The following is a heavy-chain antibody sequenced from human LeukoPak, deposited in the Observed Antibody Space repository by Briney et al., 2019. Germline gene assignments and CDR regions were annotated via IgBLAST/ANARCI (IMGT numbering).Heavy chain of an antibody. D-gene: IGHD2-2*03. Sequence: SGTLSLTCAVSGGSISSSHWWSWVRQPPGKGLEWIGEIYHSGSTNYNPSLKSRVTISVDKSKNQFSLKLSSVTAADTAVDHCARDGGLGHCSITSCPGDGMDVWGQGTTATVSS. CDR3: ARDGGLGHCSITSCPGDGMDV. CDR1: GGSISSSHW. CDR2: IYHSGST. V-gene: IGHV4-4*02. J-gene: IGHJ6*02.